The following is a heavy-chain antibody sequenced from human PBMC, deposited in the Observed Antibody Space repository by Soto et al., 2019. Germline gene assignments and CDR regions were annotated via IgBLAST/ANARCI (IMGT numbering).Heavy chain of an antibody. V-gene: IGHV4-39*01. CDR1: GASISSSSYS. Sequence: PSETLSLTCTVSGASISSSSYSWGWIRQPPGKGLEWIGSIYYSGTTYYNPSLKSRVTISVDTSKNQFSLKLSSVTAADTAVYYCASYSGYTYGHYLDSWGQGTLVTVSS. CDR2: IYYSGTT. J-gene: IGHJ4*02. D-gene: IGHD5-18*01. CDR3: ASYSGYTYGHYLDS.